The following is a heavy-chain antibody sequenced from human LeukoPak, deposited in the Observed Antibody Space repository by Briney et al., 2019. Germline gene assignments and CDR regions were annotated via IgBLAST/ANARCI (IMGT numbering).Heavy chain of an antibody. V-gene: IGHV1-18*01. Sequence: ASVKVSCKASGYTFTSYGISLVRQAPGQGLEWMGWISAYNGNTNYAQKLQGRVTMTTDTSTSTAYMELRSLRSDDTAVYYCARDTSVTMIVVANYYYYYGMDVWGQGTTVTVSS. D-gene: IGHD3-22*01. CDR3: ARDTSVTMIVVANYYYYYGMDV. CDR2: ISAYNGNT. J-gene: IGHJ6*02. CDR1: GYTFTSYG.